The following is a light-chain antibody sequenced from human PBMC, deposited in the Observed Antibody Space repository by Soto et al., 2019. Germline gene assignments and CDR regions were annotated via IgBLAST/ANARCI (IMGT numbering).Light chain of an antibody. V-gene: IGLV1-44*01. CDR2: NDY. CDR3: ALWDDSLNAWV. J-gene: IGLJ3*02. CDR1: TSNIGTNT. Sequence: QSAVTQPPSTSGTPGQRVTISCSGGTSNIGTNTVNWYQQLPGTAPKLLVYNDYERPSGVPDRFSGSKSGTSASLAISGLQSEDEADYYCALWDDSLNAWVFGGGTKLTVL.